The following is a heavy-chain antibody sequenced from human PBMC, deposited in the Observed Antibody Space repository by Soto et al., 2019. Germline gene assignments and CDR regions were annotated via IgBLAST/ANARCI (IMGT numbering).Heavy chain of an antibody. J-gene: IGHJ4*02. D-gene: IGHD3-22*01. CDR3: ASHYDSSGYYYRGLDY. Sequence: ASVKVSCKASGYTFTTYYMHWVRQAPGQGLEWMGIIDPSGGSTTYAQKFQGRVTITADESTSTGNMELSSLRSEDTAVYYCASHYDSSGYYYRGLDYWGQGTLVTVSS. V-gene: IGHV1-46*01. CDR1: GYTFTTYY. CDR2: IDPSGGST.